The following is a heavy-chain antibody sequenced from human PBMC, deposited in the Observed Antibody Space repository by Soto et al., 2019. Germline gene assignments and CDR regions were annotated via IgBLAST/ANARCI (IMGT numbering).Heavy chain of an antibody. J-gene: IGHJ4*02. V-gene: IGHV1-69*02. Sequence: SVKVSCKASGGTFSSYTISWVRQAPGQGLEWMGRIIPILGIANYAQKFQGRVTITADKSTSTAYMELSSLRSEDTAVYYCARTSSNSGSYSDYWGQGTLVTVSS. D-gene: IGHD3-10*01. CDR3: ARTSSNSGSYSDY. CDR2: IIPILGIA. CDR1: GGTFSSYT.